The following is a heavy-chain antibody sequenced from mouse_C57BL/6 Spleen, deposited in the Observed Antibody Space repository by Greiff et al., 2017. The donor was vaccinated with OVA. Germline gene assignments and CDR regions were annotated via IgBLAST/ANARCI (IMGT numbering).Heavy chain of an antibody. CDR3: AREVTTVVEDYAMDY. V-gene: IGHV1-82*01. J-gene: IGHJ4*01. D-gene: IGHD1-1*01. CDR1: GYAFSSSW. CDR2: IYPGDGDT. Sequence: QVQLQQSGPELVKPGASVKISCKASGYAFSSSWMNWVKQRPGKGLEWIGRIYPGDGDTNYNGKFKGKATLTADKSSSTAYMQLSSLTSEDSAVYFCAREVTTVVEDYAMDYWGQGTSVTVSS.